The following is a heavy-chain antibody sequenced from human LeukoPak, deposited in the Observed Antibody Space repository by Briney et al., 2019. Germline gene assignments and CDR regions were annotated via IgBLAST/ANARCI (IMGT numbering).Heavy chain of an antibody. D-gene: IGHD3-10*01. V-gene: IGHV3-20*04. CDR1: GFTFDDYG. J-gene: IGHJ4*02. CDR3: ARSARGVSGFYFDY. CDR2: INWNGGST. Sequence: GGSLRLSCAASGFTFDDYGMSWVRQAPGKGLEWVSGINWNGGSTGYADSVKGRLTISRDNAKNSLYLQMNSPRAEDTALYYCARSARGVSGFYFDYWGQGTLVTVSP.